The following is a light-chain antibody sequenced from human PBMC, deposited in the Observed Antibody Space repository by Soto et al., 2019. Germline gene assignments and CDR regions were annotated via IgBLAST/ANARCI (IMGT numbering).Light chain of an antibody. CDR2: GAS. CDR3: QEYGISPFA. V-gene: IGKV3-20*01. J-gene: IGKJ3*01. Sequence: ELVLTHSPGTPSLSPGERATLSCRASQSVNNNYLVWYQQKPGQTPRLLIYGASNWATSIPDRFSGGGSGTDFTLTISRLEPEEFAVYYCQEYGISPFAFGPGTKVDIK. CDR1: QSVNNNY.